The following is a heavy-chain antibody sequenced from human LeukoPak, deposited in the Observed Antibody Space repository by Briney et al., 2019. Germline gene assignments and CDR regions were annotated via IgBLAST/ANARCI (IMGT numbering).Heavy chain of an antibody. Sequence: PSETLSLTCGVYGGSFSGIYSSWVPDPPGKGLEWIREINHSGSTNYNPYLKSRVPISVDTSKNHISLKLNPVTVAATAGLYFARGAIYCSSTSWLLNWFDPWGQGTLVTVSS. D-gene: IGHD2-2*01. J-gene: IGHJ5*02. V-gene: IGHV4-34*01. CDR1: GGSFSGIY. CDR2: INHSGST. CDR3: ARGAIYCSSTSWLLNWFDP.